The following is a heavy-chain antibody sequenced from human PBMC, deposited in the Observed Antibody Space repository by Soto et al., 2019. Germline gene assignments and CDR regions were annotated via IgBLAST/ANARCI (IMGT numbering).Heavy chain of an antibody. D-gene: IGHD1-26*01. CDR2: ISSSGSTI. J-gene: IGHJ4*02. CDR1: GFSFNTYE. V-gene: IGHV3-48*03. CDR3: AYGGSCDY. Sequence: EVQLVESGGGLVQPGGSLRLSCAASGFSFNTYEMNWVRQAPGKGLEWVSYISSSGSTIYYADSVKGRFTVSRDNGKNSMYLQMNSMRAEDTAVYYCAYGGSCDYWGQGTQVTVSS.